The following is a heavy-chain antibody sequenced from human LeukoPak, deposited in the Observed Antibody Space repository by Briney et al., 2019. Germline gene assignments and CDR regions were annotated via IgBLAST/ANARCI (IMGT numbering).Heavy chain of an antibody. CDR2: INTNTGNP. CDR1: GYTFTGYY. J-gene: IGHJ3*02. V-gene: IGHV7-4-1*02. Sequence: ASVKVSCKASGYTFTGYYMHWVRQAPGQGLEWMGWINTNTGNPTYAQGFTGRFVFSLDTSVSTAYLQISSLKAEDTAVYYCALRLDSAFDIWGQGTMVTVSS. D-gene: IGHD2-2*03. CDR3: ALRLDSAFDI.